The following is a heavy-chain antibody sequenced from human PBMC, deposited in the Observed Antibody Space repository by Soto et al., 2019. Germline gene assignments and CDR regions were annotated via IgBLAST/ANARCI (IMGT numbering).Heavy chain of an antibody. CDR2: ISSSSSYT. CDR1: GFTFSDYY. V-gene: IGHV3-11*06. Sequence: GGSLRLSCAASGFTFSDYYMSWIRQAPGKGLEWVSYISSSSSYTNYADSVKGRFTISRDNAKNSLYLQMNSLRAEDTAVYYCARVPITIFPARTDVWGQGTTVTVSS. J-gene: IGHJ6*02. D-gene: IGHD3-3*01. CDR3: ARVPITIFPARTDV.